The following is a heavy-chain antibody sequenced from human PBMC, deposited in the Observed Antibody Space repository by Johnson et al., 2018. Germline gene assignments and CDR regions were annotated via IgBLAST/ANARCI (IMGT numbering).Heavy chain of an antibody. D-gene: IGHD3-22*01. CDR1: GVSISSYY. V-gene: IGHV4-59*01. CDR2: FYNSETT. J-gene: IGHJ6*03. CDR3: ARGPDSIELDYNYSYMDV. Sequence: QVRLVESGPGLVKHSETLSLSCTVSGVSISSYYWNWIRQPPGKGLAWIGYFYNSETTNYNPSLKSRVTTSVDTAKNQFSLKLTSVTAADTAVYYCARGPDSIELDYNYSYMDVWGKGTTVTVSS.